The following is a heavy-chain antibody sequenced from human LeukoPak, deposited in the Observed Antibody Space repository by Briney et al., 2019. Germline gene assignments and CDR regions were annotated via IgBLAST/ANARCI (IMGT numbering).Heavy chain of an antibody. Sequence: SETLSLTCAVYGGSFSGYYWSWIRQPPGKGLEWIGEINHSGSTNYNPSLKSRVTISVDTSKNQFSLKQSSVTAADTAVYYCARHSNSYDYVWGSYRPRYYFDYWGQGTLVTVSS. CDR3: ARHSNSYDYVWGSYRPRYYFDY. CDR2: INHSGST. J-gene: IGHJ4*02. D-gene: IGHD3-16*02. V-gene: IGHV4-34*01. CDR1: GGSFSGYY.